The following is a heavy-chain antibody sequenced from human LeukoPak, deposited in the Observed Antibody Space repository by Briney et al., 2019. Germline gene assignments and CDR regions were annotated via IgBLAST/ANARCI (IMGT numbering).Heavy chain of an antibody. J-gene: IGHJ3*02. CDR2: IFYSGST. Sequence: SETLSLTCTVSGGSISNYYWNYIRQPPGKALEWIGNIFYSGSTYYSPSLKSRVTISLDTSRNQFFLKLNSVTAADTAVYYCAKSNGYGLIDIWGQGTMVTVSS. V-gene: IGHV4-59*12. CDR3: AKSNGYGLIDI. D-gene: IGHD3-10*01. CDR1: GGSISNYY.